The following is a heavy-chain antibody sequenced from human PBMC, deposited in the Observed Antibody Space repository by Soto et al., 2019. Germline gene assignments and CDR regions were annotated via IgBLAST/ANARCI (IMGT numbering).Heavy chain of an antibody. CDR1: GYIFTNQW. CDR2: IYPGDSDT. CDR3: ARRVLRETHFDY. D-gene: IGHD3-10*02. Sequence: GESLKISCKGSGYIFTNQWIGWVRQMPGKGLECMGIIYPGDSDTRYSPSFQGQVTISADKSISTAYLQWSSLKASDTAIYYCARRVLRETHFDYWAQGTLVTVSS. V-gene: IGHV5-51*01. J-gene: IGHJ4*02.